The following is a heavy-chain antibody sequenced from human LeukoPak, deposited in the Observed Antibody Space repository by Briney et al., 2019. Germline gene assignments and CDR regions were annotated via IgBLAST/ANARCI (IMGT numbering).Heavy chain of an antibody. D-gene: IGHD6-19*01. CDR1: GGSISSRSYY. J-gene: IGHJ4*02. V-gene: IGHV4-39*02. CDR3: ARVGPAYSSGFDY. CDR2: TSYSDST. Sequence: KTSETLSLTCTVSGGSISSRSYYWGWIRQPPGKGLEWIGSTSYSDSTYYNPSLGSRVTISVDTSKNHFSLKVSSVTATDTAVYYCARVGPAYSSGFDYWGQGTLVTVSS.